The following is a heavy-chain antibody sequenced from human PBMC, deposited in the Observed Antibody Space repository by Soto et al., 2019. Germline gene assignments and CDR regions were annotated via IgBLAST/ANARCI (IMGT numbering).Heavy chain of an antibody. Sequence: SGGSLRLSCAASGFTFSSYAMHWARQAPGKGLEWVAVISYDGSNKYYADSVKGRFTISRDNSKNTLYLQMNSLRAEDTAVYYCARARIAAAGNNWFDPWGQGTLVTVSS. CDR1: GFTFSSYA. J-gene: IGHJ5*02. D-gene: IGHD6-13*01. V-gene: IGHV3-30-3*01. CDR2: ISYDGSNK. CDR3: ARARIAAAGNNWFDP.